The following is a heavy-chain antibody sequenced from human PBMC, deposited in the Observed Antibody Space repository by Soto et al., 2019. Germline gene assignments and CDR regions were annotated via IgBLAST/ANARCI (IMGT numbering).Heavy chain of an antibody. CDR2: INPNSGGT. V-gene: IGHV1-2*02. J-gene: IGHJ5*02. CDR3: ARDNRRGQQLVTWWFDP. CDR1: GYTFTGYY. Sequence: VASVKVSCKASGYTFTGYYMHWVRQAPGQGLEWMGWINPNSGGTNYAQKFQGRVTMTRDTSISTAYMELSRLRSDDTAVYYCARDNRRGQQLVTWWFDPWGQGTLVTVSS. D-gene: IGHD6-13*01.